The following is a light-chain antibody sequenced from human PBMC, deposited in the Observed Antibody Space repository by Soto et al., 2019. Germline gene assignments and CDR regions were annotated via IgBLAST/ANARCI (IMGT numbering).Light chain of an antibody. V-gene: IGLV4-69*01. CDR3: QTWGTAMDVV. CDR1: SGPSSYT. CDR2: LNSDGSH. J-gene: IGLJ2*01. Sequence: QLVLTQSPSASASLGASVKLTCTLSSGPSSYTIAWHQQQPEKGPRYLMKLNSDGSHNKGDGIPDRFSGSSSVAERYLTISSLQSEDEADYYCQTWGTAMDVVFGGGTKLTVL.